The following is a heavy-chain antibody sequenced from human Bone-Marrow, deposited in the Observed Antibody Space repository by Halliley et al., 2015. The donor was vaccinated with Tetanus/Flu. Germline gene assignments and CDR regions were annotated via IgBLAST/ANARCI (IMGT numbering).Heavy chain of an antibody. CDR3: ARGAGDFWSGYYHFDN. CDR2: FYDSGST. Sequence: WIGFFYDSGSTDYSPSLKRRVSISVDTSRNHFSLSLISVTAADTAVYYCARGAGDFWSGYYHFDNWGQGTLVTVSS. D-gene: IGHD3-3*01. V-gene: IGHV4-31*02. J-gene: IGHJ4*02.